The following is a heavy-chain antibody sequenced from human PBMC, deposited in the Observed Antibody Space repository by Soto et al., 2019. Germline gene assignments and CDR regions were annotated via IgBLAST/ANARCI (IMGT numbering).Heavy chain of an antibody. CDR3: ARGEGAFFYYGLDV. CDR2: IYDTGISGYTPST. V-gene: IGHV4-59*01. CDR1: GGSITSSY. Sequence: SETLSLTCTVSGGSITSSYWSWIRRPPGKGLEWIAYIYDTGISGYTPSTSYNPSLRGRVTMSVDTSKSQFSLKLTSVTAADTAVYYCARGEGAFFYYGLDVWGQGITVPVSS. J-gene: IGHJ6*02.